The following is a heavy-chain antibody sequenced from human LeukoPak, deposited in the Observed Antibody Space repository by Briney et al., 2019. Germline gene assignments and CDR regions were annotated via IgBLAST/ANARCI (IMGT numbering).Heavy chain of an antibody. J-gene: IGHJ4*02. D-gene: IGHD1-26*01. Sequence: GGSLRLSCAASGFTFDDHGMSWVRQAPGKGLEWVSGIKWDGGRTGYADSVKGRFTISRDNAKNSVYLQMNSLRAEDTAVYYCAKGPIVSFDYWGQGTLLTVSS. V-gene: IGHV3-20*04. CDR1: GFTFDDHG. CDR2: IKWDGGRT. CDR3: AKGPIVSFDY.